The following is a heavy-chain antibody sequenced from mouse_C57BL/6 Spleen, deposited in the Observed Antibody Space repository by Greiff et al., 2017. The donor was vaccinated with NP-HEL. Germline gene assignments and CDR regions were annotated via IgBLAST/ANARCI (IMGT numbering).Heavy chain of an antibody. CDR3: ARGILYGNYPDY. CDR2: IYPRSGNT. D-gene: IGHD2-1*01. J-gene: IGHJ2*01. Sequence: VKLQESGAELARPGASVKLSCKASGYTFTSYGISWVKQRTGQGLEWIGEIYPRSGNTYYNEKFKGKATLTADKSSSTAYMELRSLTSEDSAVYFCARGILYGNYPDYWGQGTTLTVSS. CDR1: GYTFTSYG. V-gene: IGHV1-81*01.